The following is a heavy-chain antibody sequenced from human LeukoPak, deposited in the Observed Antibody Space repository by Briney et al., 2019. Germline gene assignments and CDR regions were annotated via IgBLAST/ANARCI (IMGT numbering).Heavy chain of an antibody. D-gene: IGHD5-18*01. J-gene: IGHJ6*03. CDR2: IYTSGST. V-gene: IGHV4-4*07. CDR3: ARTTEGGYTYNYFYYYYMDV. Sequence: SETLSLTCTVSGGSISSYYWSWIRQPAGRGLDGFGRIYTSGSTNYNPSLKSRVTMSVDTSKNQFSLKLSSVTAADTAVYYCARTTEGGYTYNYFYYYYMDVWGKGTTVTISS. CDR1: GGSISSYY.